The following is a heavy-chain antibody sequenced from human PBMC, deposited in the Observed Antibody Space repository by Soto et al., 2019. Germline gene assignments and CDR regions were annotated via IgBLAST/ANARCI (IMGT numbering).Heavy chain of an antibody. CDR1: GLTFSISW. V-gene: IGHV3-7*01. CDR3: ATANTPYAFDM. J-gene: IGHJ3*02. Sequence: VQLVESGGGLVQPGEPLRLSCTASGLTFSISWMTWVRQAPGEGLEWASNINPAGTVQQYADYVKERFTISRDNAKNSLFLQMSGLRVEDTAVYYCATANTPYAFDMWGQGTMVTVSS. CDR2: INPAGTVQ.